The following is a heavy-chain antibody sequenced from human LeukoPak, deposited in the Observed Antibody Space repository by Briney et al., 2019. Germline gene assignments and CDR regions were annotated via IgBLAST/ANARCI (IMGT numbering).Heavy chain of an antibody. CDR1: GFTFSSYC. V-gene: IGHV3-74*01. J-gene: IGHJ5*02. CDR2: LSTDGSST. CDR3: TRMSREAPGLPDL. Sequence: GWALTLSCAGSGFTFSSYCMHGLGQPRATELVGVSRLSTDGSSTTSADSVKGRFTISRDNAKNTLYLQIGSLRADDTAVYYCTRMSREAPGLPDLWGQGTLVTVSS. D-gene: IGHD5-24*01.